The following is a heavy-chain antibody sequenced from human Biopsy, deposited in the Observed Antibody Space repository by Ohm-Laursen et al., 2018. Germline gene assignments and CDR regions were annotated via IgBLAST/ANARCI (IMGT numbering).Heavy chain of an antibody. D-gene: IGHD1/OR15-1a*01. J-gene: IGHJ4*02. V-gene: IGHV3-11*04. CDR2: ISGGGTI. Sequence: SLRLSCSASGFSFSDYHMRWIRQAPGRGLEWVSYISGGGTIYYADSVKGRFTISRDDAKNSPYLQMNSLRAEDTAVYYCARGRTGGWGQGTLVTVSS. CDR1: GFSFSDYH. CDR3: ARGRTGG.